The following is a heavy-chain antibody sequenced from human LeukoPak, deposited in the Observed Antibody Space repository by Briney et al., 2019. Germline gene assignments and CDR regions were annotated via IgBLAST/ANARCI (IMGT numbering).Heavy chain of an antibody. CDR1: GFAFSAYW. V-gene: IGHV3-74*01. J-gene: IGHJ4*02. CDR2: INEDETTI. CDR3: RDLILVWTPGDDFDF. D-gene: IGHD3-16*01. Sequence: GGSLRLSCAASGFAFSAYWMHWVRQAPGKGLEWVSRINEDETTITYADSVKGRFIISRDNSKKSLYLQMNNLRAEDTAVYCVRDLILVWTPGDDFDFWGQGTLVIVSS.